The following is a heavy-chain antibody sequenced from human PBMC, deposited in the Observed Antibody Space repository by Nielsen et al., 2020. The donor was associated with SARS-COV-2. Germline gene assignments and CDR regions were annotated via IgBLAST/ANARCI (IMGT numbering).Heavy chain of an antibody. D-gene: IGHD2-2*01. CDR2: ISANNGNV. J-gene: IGHJ6*03. V-gene: IGHV1-18*04. Sequence: ASVKVSCKASDNTFFSNSIIWVRQAPGQGLEWMGRISANNGNVKYAQNLQDRVSMTADASTTTVYMDLRRLRFDDTAVYYCARVGSGVVPGPLGIGMWYSYYYMDVWGKGTTVTVSS. CDR3: ARVGSGVVPGPLGIGMWYSYYYMDV. CDR1: DNTFFSNS.